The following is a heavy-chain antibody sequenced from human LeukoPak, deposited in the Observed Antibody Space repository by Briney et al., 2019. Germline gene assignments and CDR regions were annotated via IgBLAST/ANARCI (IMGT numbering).Heavy chain of an antibody. J-gene: IGHJ4*02. CDR3: ARDTSGYYGRYEH. V-gene: IGHV4-59*01. CDR2: ISYTGTT. Sequence: SETLSLTCDVSGASISNKFWSWIRHPPGKGLEWIGYISYTGTTNYNPSLQSRVTISVDTSKNQLSLKVTSMTAVDTAVYYCARDTSGYYGRYEHWGQGTLVTVSS. D-gene: IGHD3-3*01. CDR1: GASISNKF.